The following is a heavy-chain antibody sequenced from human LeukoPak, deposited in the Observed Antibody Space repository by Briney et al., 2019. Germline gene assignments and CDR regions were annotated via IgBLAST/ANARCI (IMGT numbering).Heavy chain of an antibody. CDR1: GFTFSSYT. J-gene: IGHJ6*03. D-gene: IGHD3-10*01. CDR2: IKQDGSEK. V-gene: IGHV3-7*01. CDR3: ARGGIWFGEYYYYYMDV. Sequence: GGSLRLSCAASGFTFSSYTMNWVRQAPGKGLEWVANIKQDGSEKYYVDSVKGRFTISRDNAKNSLYLQMNSLRAEDTAVYYCARGGIWFGEYYYYYMDVWGKGTTVTISS.